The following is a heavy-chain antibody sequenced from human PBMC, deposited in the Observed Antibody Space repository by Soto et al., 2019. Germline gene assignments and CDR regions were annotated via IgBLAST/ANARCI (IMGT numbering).Heavy chain of an antibody. V-gene: IGHV4-59*01. J-gene: IGHJ1*01. Sequence: SETLSLTCTVSGGSISSYYWSWIRQPPGKGLEWIGYIYYSGSTNYNPSLKSRVTISVDTSKNQFSLKLSSVTAADTAVYYCARGYYYDSSGFQHWGQGTLVTFSS. CDR1: GGSISSYY. CDR2: IYYSGST. CDR3: ARGYYYDSSGFQH. D-gene: IGHD3-22*01.